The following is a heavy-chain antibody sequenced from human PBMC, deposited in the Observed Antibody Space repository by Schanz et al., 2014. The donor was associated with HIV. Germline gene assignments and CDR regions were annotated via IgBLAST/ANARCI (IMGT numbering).Heavy chain of an antibody. CDR2: IWFDGTQK. CDR3: ARGQDIVVVTADFDI. Sequence: QVQLVESGGGVVQPGRSLRLSCAASGFTFRNYGIHWVRQAPGKGLSWVAVIWFDGTQKIYADSVKGRFTISRDNSKNTLYLQMNSLRAEDTAVYYCARGQDIVVVTADFDIWGQGTMVTVSS. CDR1: GFTFRNYG. D-gene: IGHD2-21*02. J-gene: IGHJ3*02. V-gene: IGHV3-33*01.